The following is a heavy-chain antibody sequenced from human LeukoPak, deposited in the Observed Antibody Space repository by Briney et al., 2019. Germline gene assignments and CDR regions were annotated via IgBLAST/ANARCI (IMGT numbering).Heavy chain of an antibody. CDR1: TGSINSDNYY. V-gene: IGHV4-61*02. J-gene: IGHJ4*02. D-gene: IGHD3-10*01. CDR3: ARGRDTTYGLVDD. CDR2: IYTSGST. Sequence: SQTLSLTCTVSTGSINSDNYYWTWIRQPAGKGLEWIGRIYTSGSTNYNPSLKSRVTLSLDTSKNQFSLNLSSVTAADTAVYFCARGRDTTYGLVDDWGQGTLVTVSS.